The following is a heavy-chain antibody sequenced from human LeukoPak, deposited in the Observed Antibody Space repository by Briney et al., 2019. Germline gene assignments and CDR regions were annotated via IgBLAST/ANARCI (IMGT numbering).Heavy chain of an antibody. V-gene: IGHV3-30*18. CDR1: GFTFSSYG. J-gene: IGHJ3*02. Sequence: GGSLRLSCAASGFTFSSYGMHWVRQAPGKGLEWVAVISYDGSNKYYADSVKGRFTISRDNSKNTLYLQMNSLRAEDTAVYYCAKGVRRDGYRSRLFRAFDIWGQRTMVTVSS. CDR3: AKGVRRDGYRSRLFRAFDI. CDR2: ISYDGSNK. D-gene: IGHD5-24*01.